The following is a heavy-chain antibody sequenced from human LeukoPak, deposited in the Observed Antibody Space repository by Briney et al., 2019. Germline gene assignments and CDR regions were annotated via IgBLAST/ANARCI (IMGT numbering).Heavy chain of an antibody. J-gene: IGHJ4*02. CDR1: GGSISTGSYY. CDR3: ARVIGGPRYYDSSGYAFDY. V-gene: IGHV4-61*02. Sequence: SQTLSLTCTVSGGSISTGSYYWSWIRQPAGKGLEWIGRIYTSGSTNYNPSLKSRVTISVDKSKNQFSLKLSSVTAADTAVYYCARVIGGPRYYDSSGYAFDYWSQGTLVTVSS. D-gene: IGHD3-22*01. CDR2: IYTSGST.